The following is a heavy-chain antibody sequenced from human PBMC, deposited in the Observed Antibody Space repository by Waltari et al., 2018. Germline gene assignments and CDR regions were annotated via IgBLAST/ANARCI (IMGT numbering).Heavy chain of an antibody. V-gene: IGHV4-59*01. CDR3: ARGGGDYDILTGYYANWFDP. J-gene: IGHJ5*02. Sequence: QVQLQESGPGLVKPSETLSLTCTVSGGSISSYYWSWIRQPPGQGLEWIGYIYYSGSTNYNPSLKSRVTISVDTSKNQFSLKLSSVTAADTAVYYCARGGGDYDILTGYYANWFDPWGQGTLVTVSS. CDR2: IYYSGST. D-gene: IGHD3-9*01. CDR1: GGSISSYY.